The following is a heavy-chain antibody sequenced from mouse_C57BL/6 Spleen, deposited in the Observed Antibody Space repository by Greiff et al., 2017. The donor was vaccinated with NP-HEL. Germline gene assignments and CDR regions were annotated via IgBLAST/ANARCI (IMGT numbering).Heavy chain of an antibody. CDR1: GYAFSSYW. CDR2: IYPGDGDT. CDR3: ARNGNYVSFDY. D-gene: IGHD2-1*01. J-gene: IGHJ2*01. Sequence: QVQLQQSGAELVKPGASVKISCKASGYAFSSYWMNWVKQRPGKGLEWIGQIYPGDGDTNYNGKFKGKATLTADKSSSTAYMQLSSLTSEDSAVYFCARNGNYVSFDYWGQGTTLTVSS. V-gene: IGHV1-80*01.